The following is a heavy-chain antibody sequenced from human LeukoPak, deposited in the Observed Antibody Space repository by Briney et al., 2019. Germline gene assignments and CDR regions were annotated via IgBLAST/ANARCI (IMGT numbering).Heavy chain of an antibody. V-gene: IGHV4-59*01. D-gene: IGHD2-8*01. CDR1: GGSISSYY. J-gene: IGHJ4*02. Sequence: PSESLSLTCTVSGGSISSYYWSWIRQPPGKGLEWIGYIFSSGSTNYYPSLNSRVTISLDTSKNQFSLKLTSVTAADTAVYYCARDRLTFHYWGQGTLVTVSS. CDR3: ARDRLTFHY. CDR2: IFSSGST.